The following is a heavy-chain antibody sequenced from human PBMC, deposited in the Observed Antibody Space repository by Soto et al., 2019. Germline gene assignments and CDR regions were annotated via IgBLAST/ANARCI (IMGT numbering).Heavy chain of an antibody. V-gene: IGHV3-11*06. CDR3: ARYIYGYVDY. D-gene: IGHD5-18*01. CDR2: ISSSISYT. J-gene: IGHJ4*02. CDR1: GFTFSDYY. Sequence: LRLSCAASGFTFSDYYMSWIRQAPGRGLEWVSYISSSISYTNYADSVKGRFTISRDNAKNSLYLQMNSLRAEDTAVYYCARYIYGYVDYWGQGTLVTVSS.